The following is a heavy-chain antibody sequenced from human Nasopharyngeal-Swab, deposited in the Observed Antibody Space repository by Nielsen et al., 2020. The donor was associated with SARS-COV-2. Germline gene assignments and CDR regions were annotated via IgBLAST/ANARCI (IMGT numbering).Heavy chain of an antibody. Sequence: PGLGLEWLGRIIVIFGKANYAQKCRGRVTITADESTSTAYMELSSLRSEDTAVYYCAGYSRSLDSYYYYMDVWGKGTPVTVAS. J-gene: IGHJ6*03. CDR2: IIVIFGKA. V-gene: IGHV1-69*01. CDR3: AGYSRSLDSYYYYMDV. D-gene: IGHD6-6*01.